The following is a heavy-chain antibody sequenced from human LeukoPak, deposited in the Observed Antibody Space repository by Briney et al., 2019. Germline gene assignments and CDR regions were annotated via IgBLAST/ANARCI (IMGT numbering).Heavy chain of an antibody. J-gene: IGHJ4*02. CDR2: IKQDGSEK. CDR1: GFTFSSYG. CDR3: ASEADYFDY. Sequence: GGSLRLSCAASGFTFSSYGMHWVRQAPGKGLEWVANIKQDGSEKYYVDSVKGRFTISRDNAKNSLYLQMNSLRAEDTAVYYCASEADYFDYWGQGTLVTVSS. V-gene: IGHV3-7*01.